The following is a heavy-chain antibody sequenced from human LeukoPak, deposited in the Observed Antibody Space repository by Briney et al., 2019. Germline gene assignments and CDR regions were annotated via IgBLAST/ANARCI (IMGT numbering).Heavy chain of an antibody. CDR2: ISAYNGNT. D-gene: IGHD6-6*01. J-gene: IGHJ6*03. CDR3: ATHSTRIAVRPSDYYYYMDV. CDR1: GYTFTSYG. Sequence: GASVKVSCKASGYTFTSYGISWVRQAPGQGLEWMGWISAYNGNTNYAQKLQGRVTMTTDTSTSIAYMELRSLRSDDTAVYYCATHSTRIAVRPSDYYYYMDVWGKGTTVTVSS. V-gene: IGHV1-18*01.